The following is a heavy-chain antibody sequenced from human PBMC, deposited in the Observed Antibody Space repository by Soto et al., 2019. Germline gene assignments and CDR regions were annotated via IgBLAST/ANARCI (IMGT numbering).Heavy chain of an antibody. CDR2: INHSGST. CDR1: GGSFSGYY. V-gene: IGHV4-34*01. J-gene: IGHJ4*02. D-gene: IGHD3-16*02. CDR3: ARAPRYDYVWGSYRYFDY. Sequence: SETLSLTCAVYGGSFSGYYWSWIRQPPGKGLEWIGEINHSGSTNYNPSLKSRVTISVDTSKNQFSLKLSSVTAADTAVYYCARAPRYDYVWGSYRYFDYWGQGTLVTVSS.